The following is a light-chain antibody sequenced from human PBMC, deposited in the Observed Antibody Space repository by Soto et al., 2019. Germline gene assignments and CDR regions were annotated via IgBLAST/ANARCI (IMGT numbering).Light chain of an antibody. CDR2: WAS. Sequence: DIVMTQSPDSLAVSLGERATINCKSSQSVLYSSNNKNYLAWYQQRPGQPPKLLIYWASTRESGVPDRFSGSGSGTDFTLTITSLQAEDVAVYCCQQDESTPPTFGQGTKLEIK. J-gene: IGKJ2*01. CDR3: QQDESTPPT. CDR1: QSVLYSSNNKNY. V-gene: IGKV4-1*01.